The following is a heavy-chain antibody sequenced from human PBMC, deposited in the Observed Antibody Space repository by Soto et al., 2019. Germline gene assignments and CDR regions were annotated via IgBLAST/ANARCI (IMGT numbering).Heavy chain of an antibody. CDR2: ISYDGSLQ. V-gene: IGHV3-30*03. J-gene: IGHJ5*01. CDR3: VSDRGYGHASVPYS. Sequence: QAQLVESGGGVVQPGRSLRLSCAASGFAFSSYGMHWVRQAPGTGQVWVAVISYDGSLQHYADSVKGRFTISRDNSKNMVLLQMSSLRAEDTAVYYCVSDRGYGHASVPYSRGQGTLVIVSS. CDR1: GFAFSSYG. D-gene: IGHD5-18*01.